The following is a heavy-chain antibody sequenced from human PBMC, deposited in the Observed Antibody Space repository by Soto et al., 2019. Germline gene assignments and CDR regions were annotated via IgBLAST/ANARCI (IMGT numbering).Heavy chain of an antibody. CDR2: ISSSSSTI. J-gene: IGHJ6*02. CDR1: GFTFSSYS. Sequence: PGGSLRLSCAASGFTFSSYSMNWVRQSPGKGRGWVSYISSSSSTIYYADSVKGRFTISRDNAKNSLYLQMNSLRDEDTAVYYCATRQRSTDYYYYGMDVWGQGTTVTVSS. V-gene: IGHV3-48*02. CDR3: ATRQRSTDYYYYGMDV.